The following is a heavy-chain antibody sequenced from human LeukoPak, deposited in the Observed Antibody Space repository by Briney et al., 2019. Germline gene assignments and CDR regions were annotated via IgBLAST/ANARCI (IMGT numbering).Heavy chain of an antibody. CDR2: ISGSGGGT. D-gene: IGHD3-22*01. CDR3: AKEADTIIVLKRYLDY. J-gene: IGHJ4*02. Sequence: GGSLRLSCAASGFTFSSYAMSWVRQAPGKGLEWVSAISGSGGGTYYSDSVKGRFTISRDNSENTLYLQMNSLRAEDTAVYYCAKEADTIIVLKRYLDYWGQGTLVTVSS. V-gene: IGHV3-23*01. CDR1: GFTFSSYA.